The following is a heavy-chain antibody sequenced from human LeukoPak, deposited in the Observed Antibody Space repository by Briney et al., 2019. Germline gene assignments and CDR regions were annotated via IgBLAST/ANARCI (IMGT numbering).Heavy chain of an antibody. CDR3: ARATKSYGDYAYLDAFDI. V-gene: IGHV1-69*02. CDR2: IIPILGIA. Sequence: GASVKVSCKASGGTFSSYTISWVRQAPGQGLEWMGRIIPILGIANYAQKFQGRVTITADKSTSTAYMELSSLRSEGTAVYYCARATKSYGDYAYLDAFDIWGQGTMVTVSS. CDR1: GGTFSSYT. D-gene: IGHD4-17*01. J-gene: IGHJ3*02.